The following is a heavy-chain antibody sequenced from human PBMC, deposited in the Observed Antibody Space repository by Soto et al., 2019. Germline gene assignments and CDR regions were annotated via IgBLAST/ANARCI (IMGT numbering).Heavy chain of an antibody. Sequence: PGGSLRLSCAASGFTFTRYSMNWVRQAPGKGLEWVSFISSTTNYIHYGDSMKGRFTISRDNAKNSLYLEMNSLRAEDTAVYYCARESEDLTSNFDYWGQGTLVTVSS. CDR3: ARESEDLTSNFDY. CDR1: GFTFTRYS. V-gene: IGHV3-21*06. CDR2: ISSTTNYI. J-gene: IGHJ4*02.